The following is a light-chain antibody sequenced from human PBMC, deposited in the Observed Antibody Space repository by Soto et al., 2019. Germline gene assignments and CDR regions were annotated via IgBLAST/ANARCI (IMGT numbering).Light chain of an antibody. J-gene: IGLJ2*01. Sequence: QSVLSQPPSASGTPGQSVTISCSGSSSNIGSNYVYWYQQLPGPAPKLLIYSNNQRPSGVPDRFSGSKFGSSASLAISGLRSEDEAAYYCAAWDDSLSGHVVFGGGTKLTVL. V-gene: IGLV1-47*02. CDR3: AAWDDSLSGHVV. CDR1: SSNIGSNY. CDR2: SNN.